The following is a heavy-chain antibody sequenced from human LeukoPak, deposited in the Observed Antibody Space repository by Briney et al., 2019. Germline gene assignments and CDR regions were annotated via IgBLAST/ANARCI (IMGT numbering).Heavy chain of an antibody. CDR2: ITGSGGST. V-gene: IGHV3-23*01. J-gene: IGHJ4*02. CDR1: GFTFSSHA. Sequence: PGGSLRLSCAASGFTFSSHAMSWVRQAPGMGLAWVSVITGSGGSTYYADSVKGRFTIARDNSKNTLYLQLNSLRAEDTAVYYRATQHPITMVRGAMLLDYWGQGTLVTVSS. D-gene: IGHD3-10*01. CDR3: ATQHPITMVRGAMLLDY.